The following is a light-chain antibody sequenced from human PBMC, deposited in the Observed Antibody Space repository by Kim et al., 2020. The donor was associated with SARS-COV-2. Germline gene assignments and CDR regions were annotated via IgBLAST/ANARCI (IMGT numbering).Light chain of an antibody. CDR3: QQRTNWPPLT. CDR1: QSVGSH. CDR2: DAS. V-gene: IGKV3-11*01. J-gene: IGKJ4*01. Sequence: EIVLTQSPATLSLSPGERVTLSCRASQSVGSHLAWYQQKPGQAPRLLIHDASNRATGIPARFSASGSGTDFTLTISSLEPEDFAVYYCQQRTNWPPLTFGGGTKVDIK.